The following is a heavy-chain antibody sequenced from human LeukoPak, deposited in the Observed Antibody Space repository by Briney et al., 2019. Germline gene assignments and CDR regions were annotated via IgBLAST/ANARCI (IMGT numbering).Heavy chain of an antibody. Sequence: ASVKVSCKASGYLFTRHYMHWVRQAPGQGLEWMGLINPSGSSTIYAQKFQGRVTMTRDMSTSTDYMELSSLTSEDTAVYYCARDNSLGDNAWWFDPRAQGTMVTV. D-gene: IGHD1-26*01. CDR1: GYLFTRHY. CDR2: INPSGSST. CDR3: ARDNSLGDNAWWFDP. J-gene: IGHJ5*02. V-gene: IGHV1-46*01.